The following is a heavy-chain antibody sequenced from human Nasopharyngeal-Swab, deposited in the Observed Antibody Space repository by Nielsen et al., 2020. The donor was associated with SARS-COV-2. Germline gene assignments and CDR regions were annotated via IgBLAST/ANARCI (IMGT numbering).Heavy chain of an antibody. Sequence: GGSLRLSCTASGFTFSNYAMTWVRQAPGKGLEWVSSIRVSGDTTYYADSVKGRFTISRDSSKNTLYLQMNSLRAEDTALYYCAKVKSGTSYDAFDIWGQGTMDTVSS. V-gene: IGHV3-23*01. D-gene: IGHD1-26*01. J-gene: IGHJ3*02. CDR2: IRVSGDTT. CDR1: GFTFSNYA. CDR3: AKVKSGTSYDAFDI.